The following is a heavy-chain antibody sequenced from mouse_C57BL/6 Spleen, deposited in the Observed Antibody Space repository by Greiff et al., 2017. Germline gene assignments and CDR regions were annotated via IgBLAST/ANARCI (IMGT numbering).Heavy chain of an antibody. V-gene: IGHV10-3*01. CDR2: IRSKSSNYAT. D-gene: IGHD1-1*01. CDR1: GFTFNTYA. Sequence: EVMLVESGGGLVQPKGSLKLSCAASGFTFNTYAMPWVRQAPGKGLEWVARIRSKSSNYATYYADSVKDRFTISRDDSHSMLYLQMNNLKTEDTAMYYCVRDYYGSSYWYFDVWGTGTTVTVSS. CDR3: VRDYYGSSYWYFDV. J-gene: IGHJ1*03.